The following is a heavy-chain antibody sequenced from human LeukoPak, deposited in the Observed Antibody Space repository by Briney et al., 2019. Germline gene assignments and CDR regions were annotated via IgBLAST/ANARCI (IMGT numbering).Heavy chain of an antibody. CDR2: IYYSVST. Sequence: SETLSLTCTVSGGSIRSYYWSWIPRPPGQGLRGIGYIYYSVSTNYSPSLKSRVTISGDTSKNQFSLKLSSVTAADTAVYYCAREKVKTAMVTSPRKYYYYMDVWGKGTTVTVSS. CDR1: GGSIRSYY. D-gene: IGHD5-18*01. V-gene: IGHV4-59*01. CDR3: AREKVKTAMVTSPRKYYYYMDV. J-gene: IGHJ6*03.